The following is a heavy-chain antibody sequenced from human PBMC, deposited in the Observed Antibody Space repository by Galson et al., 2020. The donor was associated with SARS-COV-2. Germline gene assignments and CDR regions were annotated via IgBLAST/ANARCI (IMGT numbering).Heavy chain of an antibody. V-gene: IGHV3-7*01. CDR2: IELNGRAK. CDR1: GFTFNRYW. Sequence: GGSLRLSCVASGFTFNRYWMSWVRQAPGKGLEWVANIELNGRAKFYVDSVKGRFTISRDNAKNSLYLQMNSLRAEDTAVYYCARERALGYCSTNSCRSFDPWGQGLLVTVSS. D-gene: IGHD2-2*01. CDR3: ARERALGYCSTNSCRSFDP. J-gene: IGHJ5*02.